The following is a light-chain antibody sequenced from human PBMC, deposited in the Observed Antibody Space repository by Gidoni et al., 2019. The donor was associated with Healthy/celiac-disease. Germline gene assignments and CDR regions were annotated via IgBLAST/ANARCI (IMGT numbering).Light chain of an antibody. CDR1: QDSSNY. J-gene: IGKJ4*01. V-gene: IGKV1-33*01. Sequence: IQITQSPSSLSASVGDRVTITCQASQDSSNYLNLYKQKPGKDPKRRIYEASNLETGVPSRFSGSGSGTDFTLTISSLQPEDIATYYCQQYDNLPRTFGGGTKVEIK. CDR3: QQYDNLPRT. CDR2: EAS.